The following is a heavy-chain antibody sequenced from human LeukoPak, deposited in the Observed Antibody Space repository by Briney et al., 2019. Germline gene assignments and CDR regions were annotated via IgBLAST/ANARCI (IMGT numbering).Heavy chain of an antibody. CDR1: RFTFSSYT. J-gene: IGHJ4*02. CDR3: TRGSYGDYEY. Sequence: GGSLRLSCSASRFTFSSYTMNWVRQAPGKGLEWVSSIDPSSTYIYYADSVKGRFTISRDNAQNSLYLQMNSLRAEDTAVYYCTRGSYGDYEYWGQGTLITISS. D-gene: IGHD4-17*01. V-gene: IGHV3-21*01. CDR2: IDPSSTYI.